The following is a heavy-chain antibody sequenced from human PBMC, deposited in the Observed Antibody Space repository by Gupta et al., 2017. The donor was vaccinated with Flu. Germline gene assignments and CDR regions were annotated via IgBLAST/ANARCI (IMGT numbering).Heavy chain of an antibody. V-gene: IGHV3-33*01. Sequence: QVQMVESGGGVVQPGRSLRLSCAASGFTFSSYGMHWVRQAPGKGLEWVAVIWYDGSNKYYADSVKGRFTISRDNSKNTLYLQMNSLRAEDTAVYYGAREGVQIYYYYGRDVWGQGTTVTVSS. J-gene: IGHJ6*02. CDR1: GFTFSSYG. CDR2: IWYDGSNK. CDR3: AREGVQIYYYYGRDV. D-gene: IGHD3-16*01.